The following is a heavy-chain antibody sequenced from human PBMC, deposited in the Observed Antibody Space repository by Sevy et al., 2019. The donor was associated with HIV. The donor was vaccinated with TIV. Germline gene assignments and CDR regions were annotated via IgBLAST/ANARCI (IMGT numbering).Heavy chain of an antibody. CDR3: AREGCTRPHDY. Sequence: GGSLRLSCAASGFAFYDYSMSWIRQAPGKGLEWVATLSFGLCKINYADSVKGRFTISRDNSKNSFYLQMDNLRVEDTALYYCAREGCTRPHDYWGQGTRVTVSS. CDR2: LSFGLCKI. V-gene: IGHV3-23*01. D-gene: IGHD2-8*01. J-gene: IGHJ4*02. CDR1: GFAFYDYS.